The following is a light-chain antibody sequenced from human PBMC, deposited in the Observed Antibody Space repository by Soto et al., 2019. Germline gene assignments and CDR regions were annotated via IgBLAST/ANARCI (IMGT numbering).Light chain of an antibody. CDR1: QSISSY. V-gene: IGKV1-39*01. J-gene: IGKJ1*01. CDR2: AAS. CDR3: KQTLSFHPT. Sequence: DIHLTQTPPPLSASVGDRVTIACRASQSISSYLNWYQQKPGKAHKLLIYAASSLHSGVPPRFSGSGSGTDFTLTISSLQPEDFATYYCKQTLSFHPTLGQGTKVDIK.